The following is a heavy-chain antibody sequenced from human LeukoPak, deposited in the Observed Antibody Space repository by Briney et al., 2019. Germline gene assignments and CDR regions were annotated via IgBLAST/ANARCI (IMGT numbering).Heavy chain of an antibody. J-gene: IGHJ5*02. CDR3: ARDVVVVAATVYNWFDP. D-gene: IGHD2-15*01. CDR1: GSTFTSYG. CDR2: ISAYNGNT. V-gene: IGHV1-18*01. Sequence: ASVKVSCKASGSTFTSYGISWVRQAPGQGLERMGWISAYNGNTNYAQKLQGRVTMTTDTSTSTAYMELRSLRSDDTAVYYCARDVVVVAATVYNWFDPWGQGTLVTVSS.